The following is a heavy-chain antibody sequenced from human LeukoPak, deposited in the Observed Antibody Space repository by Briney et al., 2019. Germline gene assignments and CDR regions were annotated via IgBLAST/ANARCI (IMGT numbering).Heavy chain of an antibody. CDR1: GFTFSSYA. CDR3: ARGSYSSSWYVVQH. CDR2: ISYDGSNK. V-gene: IGHV3-30-3*01. Sequence: GGSLRLSCAASGFTFSSYAMHWVRQAPGKGLEWVAVISYDGSNKYYADSVKGRFTIPRDNSKDTLYLQMNSLRAEDTAVYYCARGSYSSSWYVVQHWGQGTLVTVSS. D-gene: IGHD6-13*01. J-gene: IGHJ1*01.